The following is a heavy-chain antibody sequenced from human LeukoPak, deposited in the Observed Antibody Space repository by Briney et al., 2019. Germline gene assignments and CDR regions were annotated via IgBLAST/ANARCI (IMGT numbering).Heavy chain of an antibody. CDR1: GGSISSGSYY. Sequence: SETLSLTCTVSGGSISSGSYYWSWIRQPAGKGLEWIGRIYTSGSTNYNPSLKSRVTISVDTSKNQFSLKLSSVTAADTAVYYYARTYYDISRAFDIWGQGTMVTVSS. CDR3: ARTYYDISRAFDI. CDR2: IYTSGST. J-gene: IGHJ3*02. V-gene: IGHV4-61*02. D-gene: IGHD3-9*01.